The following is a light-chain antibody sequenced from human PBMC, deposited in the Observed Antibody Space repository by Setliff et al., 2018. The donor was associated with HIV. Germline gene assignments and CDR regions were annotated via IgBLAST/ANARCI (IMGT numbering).Light chain of an antibody. CDR1: QAVNNK. J-gene: IGKJ1*01. V-gene: IGKV3-15*01. CDR2: DAS. CDR3: LQYYDGPRT. Sequence: VVTQSPDTLYVSPGETVTLSCTTSQAVNNKVAWYLHRPGQGPKLLIYDASFRAADVPARFSGSGSGTGYTLAIASLQSDDFGIYYCLQYYDGPRTFGQGDQGGYQ.